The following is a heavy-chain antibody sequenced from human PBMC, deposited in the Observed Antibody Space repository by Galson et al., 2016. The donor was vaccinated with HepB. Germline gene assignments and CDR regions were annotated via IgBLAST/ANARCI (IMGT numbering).Heavy chain of an antibody. CDR1: GYTFTLYG. CDR3: ARTMEVVVVPAARQDFDY. D-gene: IGHD2-2*01. CDR2: ISAYSGNP. V-gene: IGHV1-18*01. Sequence: SVKVSCKASGYTFTLYGISWVRQAPGQGLELMGWISAYSGNPYYAQKFQGRVTMTTDTSTSTAYMEVRSLRSDDTAVYYCARTMEVVVVPAARQDFDYWGQGTLVTVSS. J-gene: IGHJ4*02.